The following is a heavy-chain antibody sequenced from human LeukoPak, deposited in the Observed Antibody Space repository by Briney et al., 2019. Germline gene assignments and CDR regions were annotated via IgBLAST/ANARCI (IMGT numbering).Heavy chain of an antibody. Sequence: SETLSLTCTVSGDSISHYYWGWIRQPPGKGPEWIGYVYDSGSTNYNPSLKSRVTILLDTPKHQFSLRLTSVTAADTAVYHCARNMAYWSQGTLVPASS. CDR3: ARNMAY. D-gene: IGHD5-24*01. CDR1: GDSISHYY. V-gene: IGHV4-59*01. CDR2: VYDSGST. J-gene: IGHJ1*01.